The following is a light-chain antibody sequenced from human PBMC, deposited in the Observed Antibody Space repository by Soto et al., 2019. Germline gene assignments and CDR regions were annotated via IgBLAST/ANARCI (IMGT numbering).Light chain of an antibody. CDR1: GSDVGSYKY. Sequence: SVRNKPASVSGAPGQSITITCTGTGSDVGSYKYVSWYQQHPGKAPKLIIFEVSNRPSGVSDRFSGSKSGNTASLTISGLQAEDEADYYCSSYTIISSLGVFGTGPKVTVL. J-gene: IGLJ1*01. CDR3: SSYTIISSLGV. CDR2: EVS. V-gene: IGLV2-14*01.